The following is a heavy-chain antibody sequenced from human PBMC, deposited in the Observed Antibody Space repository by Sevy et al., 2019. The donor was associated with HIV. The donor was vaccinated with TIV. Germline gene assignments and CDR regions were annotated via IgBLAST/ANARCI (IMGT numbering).Heavy chain of an antibody. Sequence: SETLSLTCTVSGGSISNYYWSWIRQPPGKGLEWIGYIYHTGITKNNPSLKSRVTLSVDTSKNQFSLKLSSVTAADTAFYNSAREPPYYGILAGYSYGMDVWGQGTTVTVSS. V-gene: IGHV4-59*01. CDR1: GGSISNYY. D-gene: IGHD3-9*01. CDR2: IYHTGIT. J-gene: IGHJ6*02. CDR3: AREPPYYGILAGYSYGMDV.